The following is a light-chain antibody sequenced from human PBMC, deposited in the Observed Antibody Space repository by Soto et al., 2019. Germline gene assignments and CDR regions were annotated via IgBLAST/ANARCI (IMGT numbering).Light chain of an antibody. CDR1: SSKIGSNT. J-gene: IGLJ2*01. CDR3: AAWDDSLRGLE. V-gene: IGLV1-44*01. Sequence: QSVLTQPPSASGTPGQMVTISCSGSSSKIGSNTVNWYQQLPGMAPKLPIYNNSQRPSGGPDRFSGSKSGTSASLAISGLQSEDEADYYCAAWDDSLRGLEFGGGTKLTVL. CDR2: NNS.